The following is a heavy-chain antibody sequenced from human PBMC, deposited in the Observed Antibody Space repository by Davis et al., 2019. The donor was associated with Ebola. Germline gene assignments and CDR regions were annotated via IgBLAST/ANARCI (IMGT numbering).Heavy chain of an antibody. CDR2: INTNTGNP. Sequence: ASVKVSCTASGYTFTSYAMNWVRQAPGQGLEWMGWINTNTGNPTYAQGFTGRFVFSLDTSVSTAYLQISSLKAEDTAVYYCASGLEVGATSAFDIWGQGTMVTVSS. J-gene: IGHJ3*02. V-gene: IGHV7-4-1*02. CDR3: ASGLEVGATSAFDI. CDR1: GYTFTSYA. D-gene: IGHD1-26*01.